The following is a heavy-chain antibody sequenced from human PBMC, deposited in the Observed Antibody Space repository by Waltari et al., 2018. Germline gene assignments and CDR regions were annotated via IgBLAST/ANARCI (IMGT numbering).Heavy chain of an antibody. CDR1: GYTFTSYY. CDR2: INPRGGST. V-gene: IGHV1-46*01. D-gene: IGHD5-12*01. J-gene: IGHJ4*02. Sequence: QVQLVQSGAEVKKPGASVKVSCKASGYTFTSYYMHWVRQAPGQGLEWMGIINPRGGSTSYAQKFQGRVTMTRDTSTSTVYMELSSLRSEDTAVYYCARAGKRVATIMALDYWGQGTLVTVSS. CDR3: ARAGKRVATIMALDY.